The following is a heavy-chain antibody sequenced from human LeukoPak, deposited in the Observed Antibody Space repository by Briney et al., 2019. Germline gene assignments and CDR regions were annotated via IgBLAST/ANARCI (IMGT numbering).Heavy chain of an antibody. J-gene: IGHJ5*02. V-gene: IGHV5-51*01. CDR1: GDMFTSYW. CDR2: IFPGDSDT. CDR3: ARRPLHSQNWLAP. Sequence: GESLKISCKGYGDMFTSYWVAWVRQMPGKGLEWMGIIFPGDSDTRYSPSIQGQVTISVDRSISTAYLQWSSLKASDTAIYYCARRPLHSQNWLAPWGQGTLVTVSS.